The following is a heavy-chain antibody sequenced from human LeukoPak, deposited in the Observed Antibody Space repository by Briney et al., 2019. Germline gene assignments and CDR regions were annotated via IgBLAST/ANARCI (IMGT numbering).Heavy chain of an antibody. Sequence: GASVKVSCKASGYTFTSYSINWVRQAPGQGLEWMGWISTYNANTNYAQKLQGRVTMTTDRSTSTAYMELRSLRSDDPAVYYCARGSGDYYFDYWGQGTLVTVSS. CDR3: ARGSGDYYFDY. J-gene: IGHJ4*02. CDR1: GYTFTSYS. D-gene: IGHD1-26*01. CDR2: ISTYNANT. V-gene: IGHV1-18*01.